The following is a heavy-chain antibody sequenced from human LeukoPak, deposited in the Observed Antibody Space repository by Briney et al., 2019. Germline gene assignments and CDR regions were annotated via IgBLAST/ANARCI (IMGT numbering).Heavy chain of an antibody. V-gene: IGHV3-21*01. D-gene: IGHD6-19*01. CDR1: GFTFSSYS. J-gene: IGHJ4*02. CDR2: ISSSSSYI. Sequence: GGSLRLSCAASGFTFSSYSMNWVRQAPGKGLEWASSISSSSSYIYYADSVKGRFTISRDNAKNSLYLQMNSLRAEDTAVYYCARAPYSSGCIDYWGQGTLVTVSS. CDR3: ARAPYSSGCIDY.